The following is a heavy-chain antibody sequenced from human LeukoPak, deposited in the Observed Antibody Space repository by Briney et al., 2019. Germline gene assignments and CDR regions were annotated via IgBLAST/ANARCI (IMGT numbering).Heavy chain of an antibody. CDR3: ARDGMAWSFDY. Sequence: PGGSLRLSCAASGFTFSSYWMHWVRQAPGKGLVWVSRINSDGSSTSYADSVKGRFTISRDNSKNTLYLQMNSLRAEDTAVYYCARDGMAWSFDYWGQGTLVTVSS. CDR1: GFTFSSYW. D-gene: IGHD5-24*01. CDR2: INSDGSST. J-gene: IGHJ4*02. V-gene: IGHV3-74*01.